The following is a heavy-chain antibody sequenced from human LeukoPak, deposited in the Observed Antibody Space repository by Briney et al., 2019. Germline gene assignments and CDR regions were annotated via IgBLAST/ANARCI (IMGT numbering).Heavy chain of an antibody. Sequence: GGTLRLSCTASGFTFSRKGMSWVRQAPGKGLEWVSGMSGSGDRTYYADSVKGRFTISRDNSKNTLYLQMNSLRAEDTAVYYCTTSLISGYYIDYWGQGTLATVSS. CDR2: MSGSGDRT. J-gene: IGHJ4*02. CDR1: GFTFSRKG. CDR3: TTSLISGYYIDY. V-gene: IGHV3-23*01. D-gene: IGHD3-22*01.